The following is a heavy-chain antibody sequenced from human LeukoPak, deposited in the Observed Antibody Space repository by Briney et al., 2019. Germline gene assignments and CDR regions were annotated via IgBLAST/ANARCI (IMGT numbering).Heavy chain of an antibody. J-gene: IGHJ4*02. D-gene: IGHD1-26*01. CDR2: IHHTGST. CDR3: AANGYYTIEY. V-gene: IGHV4-30-2*01. CDR1: GGSITTGNYI. Sequence: PSQTLSLTCTVSGGSITTGNYIWSWLRQPPGKGLEWIGEIHHTGSTNYNPSLKSRVTISVDKSKNQFSLNFNSMSAADSAVYYCAANGYYTIEYWGQGTLVTVSS.